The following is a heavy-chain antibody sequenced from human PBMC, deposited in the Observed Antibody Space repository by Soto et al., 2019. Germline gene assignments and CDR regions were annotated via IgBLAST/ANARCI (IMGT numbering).Heavy chain of an antibody. Sequence: EASVKVSCKASGGTFSSYAISWVRQAPGQGLEWMGGIIPIFGTANYARKFQGRVTITADESTSTAYMELSSLRSEDTAVYYCARREAYSRGGYYGMDVWGQGTTVTVSS. CDR2: IIPIFGTA. CDR1: GGTFSSYA. CDR3: ARREAYSRGGYYGMDV. V-gene: IGHV1-69*13. D-gene: IGHD6-19*01. J-gene: IGHJ6*02.